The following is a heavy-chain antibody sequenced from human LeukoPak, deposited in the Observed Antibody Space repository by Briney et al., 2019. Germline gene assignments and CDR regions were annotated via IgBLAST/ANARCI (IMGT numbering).Heavy chain of an antibody. J-gene: IGHJ4*02. CDR1: GGSFSGYY. V-gene: IGHV4-34*01. D-gene: IGHD2-8*01. Sequence: SETLSLTCGAYGGSFSGYYWNWIRQFPGRGLEWIGEINHSGSINYNPSLESRVTISIDTSKNQFSLRLNSVTAADTAVFYCARGQWPWRDFDFWGQGTLVTVSS. CDR2: INHSGSI. CDR3: ARGQWPWRDFDF.